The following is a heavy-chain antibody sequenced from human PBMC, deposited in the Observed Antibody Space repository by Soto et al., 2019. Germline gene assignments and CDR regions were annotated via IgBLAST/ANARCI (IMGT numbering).Heavy chain of an antibody. CDR3: VRDGTKTLRDWFDP. J-gene: IGHJ5*02. CDR1: GASISGYY. V-gene: IGHV4-4*07. Sequence: PSETLSLTCTVSGASISGYYWSWIRKSAGKGLEWIGRIYATGTTDYNPSLKSRVMMSVDTSKKQFSLKLRSVTAADTAVYYRVRDGTKTLRDWFDPWGQGISVTVS. D-gene: IGHD1-1*01. CDR2: IYATGTT.